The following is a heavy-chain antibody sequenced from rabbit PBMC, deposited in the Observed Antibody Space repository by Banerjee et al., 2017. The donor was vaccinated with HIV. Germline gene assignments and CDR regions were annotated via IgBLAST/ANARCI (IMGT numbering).Heavy chain of an antibody. CDR3: ARNSYDDYGEWHLNL. Sequence: QEQLVESGGGLVTLGGSLKLSCKASGIDFSSYGISWVRQAPGKGLEWIAYIYPDYGSTDYASWVNGRFTISLDNAQNTVFLQMTSLTAADTATYFCARNSYDDYGEWHLNLWGPGTLVTVS. CDR1: GIDFSSYG. J-gene: IGHJ4*01. CDR2: IYPDYGST. V-gene: IGHV1S47*01. D-gene: IGHD2-1*01.